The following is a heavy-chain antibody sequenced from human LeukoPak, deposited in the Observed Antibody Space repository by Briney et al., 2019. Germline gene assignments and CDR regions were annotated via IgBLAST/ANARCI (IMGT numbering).Heavy chain of an antibody. CDR1: GGSISSYY. D-gene: IGHD5-12*01. J-gene: IGHJ4*02. V-gene: IGHV4-59*08. CDR3: ARGEGATTNDY. CDR2: IYYSGSA. Sequence: TPSETLSLTCTVSGGSISSYYWSWIRQPPGKGLEWIGYIYYSGSANYHPSLKSRVTISVDTSKNRFSLRLSSVTAADTAVYYCARGEGATTNDYWGQGTLVTVSS.